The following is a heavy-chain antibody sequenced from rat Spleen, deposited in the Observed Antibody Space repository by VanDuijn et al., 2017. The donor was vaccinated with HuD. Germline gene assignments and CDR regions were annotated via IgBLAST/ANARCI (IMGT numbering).Heavy chain of an antibody. CDR1: GFTFRSYW. Sequence: EVQLVESGGGQVQPGRSLKLSCVVSGFTFRSYWMYWIRQAPGKGLEWVSSINTDGGDTYYSDSVKGRFTISRDNAKSILYLQMNGLRSEDTATYYCARHSSAPIYVMDAWGHGASVTVSS. CDR2: INTDGGDT. D-gene: IGHD3-8*01. V-gene: IGHV5-58*01. J-gene: IGHJ4*01. CDR3: ARHSSAPIYVMDA.